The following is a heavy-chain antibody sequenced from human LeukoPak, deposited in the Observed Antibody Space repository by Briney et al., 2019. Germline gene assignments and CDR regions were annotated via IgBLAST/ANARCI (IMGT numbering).Heavy chain of an antibody. CDR1: GYTFTSYY. J-gene: IGHJ5*02. CDR2: INPSGGST. Sequence: ASVKVSCKASGYTFTSYYMHWVRQAPGQGLEWMGIINPSGGSTSYAQKFQGRVTMTRDTSTSTVYMELSSLRSEDTAMYYSAREHTDSSGYYWWFDPWGQGTLVTVSS. D-gene: IGHD3-22*01. CDR3: AREHTDSSGYYWWFDP. V-gene: IGHV1-46*01.